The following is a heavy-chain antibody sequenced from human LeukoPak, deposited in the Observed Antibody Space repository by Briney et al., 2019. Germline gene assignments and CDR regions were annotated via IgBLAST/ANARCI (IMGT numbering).Heavy chain of an antibody. J-gene: IGHJ4*02. Sequence: ASVKVSCKASGYTFTSYGISWGRQAPGQGLEWMGWISAYNGNTNYAQKLQGRVTMTTDTSTSTAYLELRSLRSDDPAVYYCARDLGIAVAGSFAYWGQGTLVTVSS. V-gene: IGHV1-18*01. CDR2: ISAYNGNT. CDR1: GYTFTSYG. D-gene: IGHD6-19*01. CDR3: ARDLGIAVAGSFAY.